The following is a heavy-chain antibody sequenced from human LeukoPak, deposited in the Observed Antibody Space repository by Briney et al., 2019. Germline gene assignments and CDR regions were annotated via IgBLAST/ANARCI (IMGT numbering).Heavy chain of an antibody. CDR1: GYTFTSYG. J-gene: IGHJ6*02. CDR3: ARAATGGSGSYYYYGMDV. CDR2: ISAYNGNT. V-gene: IGHV1-18*01. Sequence: GASVKVSCKASGYTFTSYGISWVRQAPGQGLEWMGWISAYNGNTNYAQKLQGRVTMTTDTSTSTAYMELRSLRSDDTAVYYCARAATGGSGSYYYYGMDVWGQGTTVTVSS. D-gene: IGHD3-10*01.